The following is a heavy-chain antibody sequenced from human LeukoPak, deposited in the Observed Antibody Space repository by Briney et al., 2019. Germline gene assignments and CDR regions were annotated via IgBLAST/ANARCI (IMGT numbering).Heavy chain of an antibody. V-gene: IGHV3-23*01. J-gene: IGHJ4*02. CDR2: ISGSGGST. Sequence: GGSLRLSCAASGFTFSSYAMSWVRQAPGKGLEWVSAISGSGGSTYYADSVKGRFTISRDNSKNTLYLQMNSLRAEDTAVYYCAKDDGYYDSSGSYFDYWGQGTLVTVSS. CDR3: AKDDGYYDSSGSYFDY. D-gene: IGHD3-22*01. CDR1: GFTFSSYA.